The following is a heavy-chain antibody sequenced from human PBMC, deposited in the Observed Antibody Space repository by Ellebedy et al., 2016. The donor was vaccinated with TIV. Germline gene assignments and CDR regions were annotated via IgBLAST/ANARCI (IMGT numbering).Heavy chain of an antibody. D-gene: IGHD3-16*01. CDR3: AGAYLGDPHWFDP. CDR1: GGPFSGYY. J-gene: IGHJ5*02. Sequence: MPSETLSLTCGVYGGPFSGYYWSWIRQPPGKWLECRGEINHNGSTNYNPSVKTRITMSVDKPRAQFSLTLGSVTAADTAIYVRAGAYLGDPHWFDPWGQGIPVIVSS. CDR2: INHNGST. V-gene: IGHV4-34*06.